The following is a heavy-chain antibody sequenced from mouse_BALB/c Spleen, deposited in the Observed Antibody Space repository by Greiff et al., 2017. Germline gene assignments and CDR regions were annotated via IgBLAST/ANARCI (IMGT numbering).Heavy chain of an antibody. J-gene: IGHJ3*01. CDR1: GFSLTSYG. V-gene: IGHV2-2*02. D-gene: IGHD2-4*01. CDR2: IWSGGST. Sequence: VKVVESGPGLVQPSQSLSITCTVSGFSLTSYGVHWVRQSPGKGLEWLGVIWSGGSTDYNAAFISRLSISKDNSKSQVFFKMNSLQANDTAIYYCARKEYDYDGGFAYWGQGTLVTVSA. CDR3: ARKEYDYDGGFAY.